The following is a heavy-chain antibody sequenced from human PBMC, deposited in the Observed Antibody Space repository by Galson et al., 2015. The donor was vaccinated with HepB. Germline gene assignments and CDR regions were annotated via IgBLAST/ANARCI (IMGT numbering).Heavy chain of an antibody. V-gene: IGHV1-69*05. CDR2: IIPIFGTA. D-gene: IGHD3-3*01. CDR3: ARDRTYYDFWSGPDAFDI. CDR1: GGTFSSYA. J-gene: IGHJ3*02. Sequence: SVKVSCKASGGTFSSYAISWVRQAPGQGLEWMGGIIPIFGTANYAQKFQGRVTMTRDTSISTAYMELSRLRSDDTAVYYCARDRTYYDFWSGPDAFDIWGQGTMVTVSS.